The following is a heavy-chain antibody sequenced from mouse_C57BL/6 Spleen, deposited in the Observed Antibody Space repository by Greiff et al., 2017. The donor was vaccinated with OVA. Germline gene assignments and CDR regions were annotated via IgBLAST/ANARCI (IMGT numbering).Heavy chain of an antibody. CDR1: GYAFSSSW. Sequence: VQLQQSGPELVKPGASVKISCKASGYAFSSSWMNWVKQRPGKGLEWIGRIYPGDGDTNYNGKFKGKATLTADKSSSTAYMQLSSLTSEDSAVYFCARGDDGYYVYFDVWGTGTTVTVSS. D-gene: IGHD2-3*01. CDR3: ARGDDGYYVYFDV. J-gene: IGHJ1*03. CDR2: IYPGDGDT. V-gene: IGHV1-82*01.